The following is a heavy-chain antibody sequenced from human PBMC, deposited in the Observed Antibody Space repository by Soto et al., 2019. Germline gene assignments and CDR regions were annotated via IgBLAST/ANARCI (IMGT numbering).Heavy chain of an antibody. CDR1: GFSLSNARMG. Sequence: ESGPTLVNPTETLTLTCTVSGFSLSNARMGVSWIRQPPGKALEWLAHIFSNDEKSYSTSLKSRLTISKDTSKSQVVLTMTNMDPVDTATYYCARSSRIAVAGYYYYGMDVWGQGTTVTVSS. V-gene: IGHV2-26*01. CDR3: ARSSRIAVAGYYYYGMDV. J-gene: IGHJ6*02. D-gene: IGHD6-19*01. CDR2: IFSNDEK.